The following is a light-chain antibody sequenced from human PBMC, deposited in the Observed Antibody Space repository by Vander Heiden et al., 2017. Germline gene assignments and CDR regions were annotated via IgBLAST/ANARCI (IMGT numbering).Light chain of an antibody. Sequence: DIQMTQSPSSLSASVGDRVTITCRASQRISTYLNWYQQKPGKAPKLLIYAASTLQSGVPSRFSGSGSGTDFTLTISSLQPEDFATYYCQQSHSTPPYTFGQGTKLEI. CDR2: AAS. V-gene: IGKV1-39*01. CDR1: QRISTY. CDR3: QQSHSTPPYT. J-gene: IGKJ2*01.